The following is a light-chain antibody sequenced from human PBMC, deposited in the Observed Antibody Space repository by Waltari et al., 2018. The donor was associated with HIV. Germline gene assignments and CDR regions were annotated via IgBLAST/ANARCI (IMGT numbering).Light chain of an antibody. CDR2: RAS. Sequence: DIQMSQSPSSASASVGDRVTITCRANQPINKFLAWYQQMPGRAPTLLVYRASVLQSGVSSRFNGSGSELDFTLSIANLQPEDSAVYYCQQAKSFPHTFGGGT. CDR1: QPINKF. V-gene: IGKV1-12*01. J-gene: IGKJ4*01. CDR3: QQAKSFPHT.